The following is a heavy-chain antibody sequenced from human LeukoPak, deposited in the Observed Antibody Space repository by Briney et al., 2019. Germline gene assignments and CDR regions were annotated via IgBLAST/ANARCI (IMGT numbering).Heavy chain of an antibody. CDR3: ARHSDYDRGDY. V-gene: IGHV5-51*01. CDR2: IYPGDSDT. CDR1: GYTFTSYW. D-gene: IGHD3-22*01. Sequence: GESLKISCKGSGYTFTSYWIAWVRQMPGRGLEWMGIIYPGDSDTIYSPSFQGQVTISADKSITTAYLQWSSLKASDTAIYYCARHSDYDRGDYWGQGTLVTVSS. J-gene: IGHJ4*02.